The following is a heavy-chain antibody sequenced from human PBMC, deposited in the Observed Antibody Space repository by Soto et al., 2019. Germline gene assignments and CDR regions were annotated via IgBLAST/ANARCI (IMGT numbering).Heavy chain of an antibody. CDR1: GFTFSSYA. CDR2: ISGSGGST. Sequence: GGSLRLSCAASGFTFSSYAMSWVRQAPGKGLEWVSAISGSGGSTYYADSVKGRFTISRDNSKNTLYLQMNSLRAEDTAVYYCAKRQLHIVVVTAIGDWYFDLWGRGTLVTVSS. CDR3: AKRQLHIVVVTAIGDWYFDL. D-gene: IGHD2-21*02. V-gene: IGHV3-23*01. J-gene: IGHJ2*01.